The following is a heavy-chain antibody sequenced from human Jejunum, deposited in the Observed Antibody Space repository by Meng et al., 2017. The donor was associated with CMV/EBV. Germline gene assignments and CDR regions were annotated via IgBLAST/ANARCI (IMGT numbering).Heavy chain of an antibody. D-gene: IGHD7-27*01. J-gene: IGHJ4*02. CDR1: GYNFSSSA. CDR3: ARDRNWGPGTSDY. Sequence: CKASGYNFSSSAIRWVRQAPGQRLEWMGWINAGNGNTKYSEKFQGRVTITGDTSASTAYMDLSSLTSEDTAVYYCARDRNWGPGTSDYWGQGTLVTVSS. V-gene: IGHV1-3*01. CDR2: INAGNGNT.